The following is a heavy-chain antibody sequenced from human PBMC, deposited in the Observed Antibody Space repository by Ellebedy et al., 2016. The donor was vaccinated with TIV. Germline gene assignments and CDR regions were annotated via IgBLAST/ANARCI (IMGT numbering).Heavy chain of an antibody. CDR3: ARLQYCSGGSCYYNDH. V-gene: IGHV3-21*06. D-gene: IGHD2-15*01. J-gene: IGHJ4*02. CDR2: ISSSSAYI. Sequence: PGGSLRLSCAASGFTFTRFSMNWVRQAPGKGLEWVSSISSSSAYIYYAYSVEGRFTISRDNAKNSLYLQMDSLRVEDTAVYFCARLQYCSGGSCYYNDHWGQGTLVTVSP. CDR1: GFTFTRFS.